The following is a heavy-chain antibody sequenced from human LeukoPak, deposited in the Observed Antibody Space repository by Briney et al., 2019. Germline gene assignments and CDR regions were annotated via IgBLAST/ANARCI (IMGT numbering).Heavy chain of an antibody. J-gene: IGHJ5*02. CDR1: GYSFTNYW. Sequence: GESLKISCKGSGYSFTNYWIGWVRQMPGKGLEWMGIIYPGDSDTRYSPSFQGQVTMSADKSISTAYLQWSSLKASDTAMYYCARGTRIARYFDWLLQNWFDPWGQGTLVTVSS. CDR3: ARGTRIARYFDWLLQNWFDP. CDR2: IYPGDSDT. D-gene: IGHD3-9*01. V-gene: IGHV5-51*01.